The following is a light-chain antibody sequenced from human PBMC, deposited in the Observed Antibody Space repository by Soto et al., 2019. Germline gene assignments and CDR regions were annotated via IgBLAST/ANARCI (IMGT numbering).Light chain of an antibody. V-gene: IGKV1-39*01. CDR2: AAS. CDR3: QQSLSALWRT. J-gene: IGKJ1*01. Sequence: DIQIPRSESCLSASVGDRVTILWGASQAILRYLNWYRQRPGNAPNLLIYAASNSQSGVPSRFSGSGSGAAFTLTTNSLQPEDFAIYYCQQSLSALWRTCGQGTKVDNK. CDR1: QAILRY.